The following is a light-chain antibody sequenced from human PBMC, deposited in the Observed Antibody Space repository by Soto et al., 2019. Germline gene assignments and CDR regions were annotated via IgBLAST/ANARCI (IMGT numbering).Light chain of an antibody. J-gene: IGKJ1*01. CDR1: QSIGSW. CDR3: QQYNSYPGA. V-gene: IGKV1-5*01. Sequence: DIQMTQSPSTLSAFVGDRVTITCRASQSIGSWLAWYQQKPGKAPKLLIYDASSLESWVPSRFSGSGSGTEFTLTISSLQPDDFASYTCQQYNSYPGAFGQGTKVEIK. CDR2: DAS.